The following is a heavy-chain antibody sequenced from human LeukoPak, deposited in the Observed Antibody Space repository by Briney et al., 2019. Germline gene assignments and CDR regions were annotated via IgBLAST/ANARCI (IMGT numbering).Heavy chain of an antibody. V-gene: IGHV3-30*02. J-gene: IGHJ4*02. CDR2: MQYDGSVE. CDR1: GFAFSNYG. D-gene: IGHD3-22*01. CDR3: ARDRDYYAIDY. Sequence: GGSLRLSCVASGFAFSNYGTHWVRQAPGKGLEWVTFMQYDGSVEFYADSVKGRFTISRDNAKNSLYLQMNSLRAEDTAVYYCARDRDYYAIDYWGQGTLVTVSS.